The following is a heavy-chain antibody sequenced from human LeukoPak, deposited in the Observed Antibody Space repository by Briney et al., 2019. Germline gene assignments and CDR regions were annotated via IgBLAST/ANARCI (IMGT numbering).Heavy chain of an antibody. CDR3: AKGGAAAGSYHLGTF. V-gene: IGHV3-66*01. J-gene: IGHJ4*02. CDR2: IYSGGST. D-gene: IGHD6-13*01. CDR1: GFTVSSNH. Sequence: GGSLRLSCAASGFTVSSNHMSWVRQAPGKGLEWVSVIYSGGSTYYADSVRGRFTISRDSAKNTLYLQMSSLTAEDTAVYFCAKGGAAAGSYHLGTFWGQGTLVTVSS.